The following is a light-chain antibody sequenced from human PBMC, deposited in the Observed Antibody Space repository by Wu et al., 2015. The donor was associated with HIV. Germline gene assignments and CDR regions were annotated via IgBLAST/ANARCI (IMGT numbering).Light chain of an antibody. CDR3: QDRQS. V-gene: IGKV3D-20*02. CDR2: DTS. Sequence: VLTQSPDTQSVSPGEVGTLFCRANQGVSSLAWYQHKHGQPPRLVIYDTSRRASGIPDRFTGSGSGTNFFLTITRLEPEDFGVYFCQDRQSFGQGTKVDMK. CDR1: QGVSS. J-gene: IGKJ2*01.